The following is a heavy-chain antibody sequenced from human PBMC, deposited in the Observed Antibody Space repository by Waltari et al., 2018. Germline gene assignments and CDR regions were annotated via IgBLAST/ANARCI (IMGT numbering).Heavy chain of an antibody. CDR1: GYTFTSDG. CDR2: ISANNGNT. Sequence: QVQLVQSGAEVKKPGASVKVSCKASGYTFTSDGISWVRQAPGQGLEWMGWISANNGNTNYAQKLQGRVTMTTDTSTSTAYMELRSLRSDDTAVYYCARERESITGTATGDLDPWGQGTLVTVSS. D-gene: IGHD1-20*01. J-gene: IGHJ5*02. V-gene: IGHV1-18*01. CDR3: ARERESITGTATGDLDP.